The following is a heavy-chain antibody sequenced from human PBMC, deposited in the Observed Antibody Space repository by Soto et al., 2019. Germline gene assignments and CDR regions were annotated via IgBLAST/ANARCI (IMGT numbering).Heavy chain of an antibody. CDR3: PRHFDVDPSLDQYYFDL. CDR2: IYASGRT. CDR1: GVSITPYF. D-gene: IGHD3-9*01. V-gene: IGHV4-4*07. Sequence: QVQLQESGPGLVKPSETLSLTCTVSGVSITPYFWSWIRQPAGKAPEWVGHIYASGRTTYNPSLKSRVTMFVSQTQVSLRLTSVTAADTAVYYCPRHFDVDPSLDQYYFDLWGRGALVTVSS. J-gene: IGHJ2*01.